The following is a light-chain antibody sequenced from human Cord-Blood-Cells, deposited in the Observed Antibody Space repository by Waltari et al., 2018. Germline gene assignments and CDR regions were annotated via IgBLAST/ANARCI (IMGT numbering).Light chain of an antibody. Sequence: QSVLTQPPSASGTPGQRVTISCSGSSSNIGSNTVNSYQHLPGTAPKPLIYSNNQRPSGVPDRFSGSKSGTSASLAISGLQSEDEADYYCAAWDDSLNGHVVFGGGTKLTVL. V-gene: IGLV1-44*01. CDR1: SSNIGSNT. CDR2: SNN. J-gene: IGLJ2*01. CDR3: AAWDDSLNGHVV.